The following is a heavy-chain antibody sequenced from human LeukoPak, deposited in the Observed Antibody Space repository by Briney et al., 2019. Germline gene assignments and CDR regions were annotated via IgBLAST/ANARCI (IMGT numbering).Heavy chain of an antibody. Sequence: GESLKISCKGSGYSFTSYWIGWVRQMPGKGLEWMGIIYPCDSRITYSPSFQGQVTISADKSIRTASLQWNSLKASDTAIYYCVRHLSDITSCPNYWGPGTLITVAS. V-gene: IGHV5-51*01. CDR2: IYPCDSRI. J-gene: IGHJ4*02. CDR1: GYSFTSYW. D-gene: IGHD2-2*01. CDR3: VRHLSDITSCPNY.